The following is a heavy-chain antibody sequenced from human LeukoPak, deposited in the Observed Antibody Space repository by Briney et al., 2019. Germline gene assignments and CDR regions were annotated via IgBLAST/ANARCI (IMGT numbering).Heavy chain of an antibody. D-gene: IGHD2-2*01. V-gene: IGHV3-30-3*01. CDR1: GFTFSSYG. CDR2: ISYDESKK. CDR3: ARGVCSSISCYYFDY. Sequence: PGGSLRLSCAASGFTFSSYGMNWVRQAPGKGLEWVAVISYDESKKYYADSVKGRFTIFRDNSKNTLYLQMNSLRAEDTAVYYCARGVCSSISCYYFDYWGQGTLVTVSS. J-gene: IGHJ4*02.